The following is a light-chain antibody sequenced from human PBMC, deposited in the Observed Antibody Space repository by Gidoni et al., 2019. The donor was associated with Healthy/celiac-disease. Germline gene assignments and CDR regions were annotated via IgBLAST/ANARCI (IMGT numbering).Light chain of an antibody. CDR1: SSNNGSTT. Sequence: QSVLTQPPSASGPPGQRVTISCSGNSSNNGSTTVNWYQQHQGTAPKLLIFSNNQRPSGVPDRFSGSTSCTSASLAISGLQAEDEADYYCAAWDDSLNVIYVFGTGTKVTVL. V-gene: IGLV1-44*01. CDR3: AAWDDSLNVIYV. J-gene: IGLJ1*01. CDR2: SNN.